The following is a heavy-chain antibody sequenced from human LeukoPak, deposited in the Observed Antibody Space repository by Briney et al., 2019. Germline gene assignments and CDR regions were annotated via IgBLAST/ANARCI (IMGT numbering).Heavy chain of an antibody. D-gene: IGHD6-13*01. J-gene: IGHJ4*02. CDR3: ARDDLEGSSSNY. CDR2: ISSCSSTI. V-gene: IGHV3-48*04. CDR1: GFTFSSYS. Sequence: PGGSLRLSCAASGFTFSSYSMNWVRQAPGKGLEWVSYISSCSSTIYYADSVKGRFTISRDNAKNSLYLQMNNLRAEDTAVYYCARDDLEGSSSNYWGQGTLVTVSS.